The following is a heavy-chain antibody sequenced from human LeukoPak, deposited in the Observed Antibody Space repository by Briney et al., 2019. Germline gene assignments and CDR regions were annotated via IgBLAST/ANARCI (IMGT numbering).Heavy chain of an antibody. CDR1: GFTFSGSA. V-gene: IGHV3-73*01. CDR2: IRSKANSYAT. J-gene: IGHJ4*02. D-gene: IGHD5-18*01. CDR3: ARGYSKWIPILDY. Sequence: GGSLRLSCAASGFTFSGSAMHWVRQASGKGLEWVGRIRSKANSYATAYAASVKGRFTISRDDSKNTAYLQMNSLKTEDTAVYYCARGYSKWIPILDYWGQGTLVTVSS.